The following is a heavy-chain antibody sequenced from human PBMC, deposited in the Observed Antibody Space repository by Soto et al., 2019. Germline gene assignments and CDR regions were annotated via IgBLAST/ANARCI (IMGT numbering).Heavy chain of an antibody. D-gene: IGHD3-10*01. CDR1: GGSISSYY. J-gene: IGHJ6*02. CDR2: IYYSGST. Sequence: QVQLQESGPGLVKPSETLSLTCTVSGGSISSYYWSWIRQPPGKGLEWIGYIYYSGSTNYNPSLKSRVTISVDTSKNQFSLKLSSVTAADTAVYYCARGSYGSGRYGYYYYGMDVWGQGTTVTVSS. CDR3: ARGSYGSGRYGYYYYGMDV. V-gene: IGHV4-59*01.